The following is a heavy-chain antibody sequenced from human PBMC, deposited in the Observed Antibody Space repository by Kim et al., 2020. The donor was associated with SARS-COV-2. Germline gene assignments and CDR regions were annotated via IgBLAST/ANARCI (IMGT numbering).Heavy chain of an antibody. CDR2: IYYSGST. V-gene: IGHV4-59*01. CDR3: ARLLPSPWETPDY. D-gene: IGHD1-26*01. Sequence: SETLSLTCTVSGGSISSYYWSWIRQPPGKGLEWIGYIYYSGSTNYNPSLKSRVTISVDTSKNQFSLKLSSVTAADTAVYYCARLLPSPWETPDYWGQGTLVTVSS. J-gene: IGHJ4*02. CDR1: GGSISSYY.